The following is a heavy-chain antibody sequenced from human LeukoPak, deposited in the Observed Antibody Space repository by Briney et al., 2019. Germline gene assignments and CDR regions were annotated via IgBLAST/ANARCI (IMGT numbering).Heavy chain of an antibody. J-gene: IGHJ4*02. Sequence: PSQTLSPTCTVSGGSISSGGYYWSWIRQHPGKGLEWIGYIYYSGSTYYNPSLKSRVTISVDTSKNQFSLKLSSVTAADTAVYYCARGVVPRHSDYWGQGTLVTVSS. CDR1: GGSISSGGYY. D-gene: IGHD2-2*01. CDR3: ARGVVPRHSDY. CDR2: IYYSGST. V-gene: IGHV4-31*03.